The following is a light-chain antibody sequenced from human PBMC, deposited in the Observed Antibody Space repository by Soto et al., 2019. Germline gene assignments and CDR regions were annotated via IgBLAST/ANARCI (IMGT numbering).Light chain of an antibody. J-gene: IGKJ5*01. CDR2: TSS. V-gene: IGKV1-9*01. CDR3: QQLNEFPIT. Sequence: IQLTQSPSSLSASIGDRVTITCRASQGIGNYLAWYQQKPGKAPKLLISTSSTLHSGVPSRFSGSGSGTDFTLAISSLQPEDFATYYCQQLNEFPITFGQGTRLEI. CDR1: QGIGNY.